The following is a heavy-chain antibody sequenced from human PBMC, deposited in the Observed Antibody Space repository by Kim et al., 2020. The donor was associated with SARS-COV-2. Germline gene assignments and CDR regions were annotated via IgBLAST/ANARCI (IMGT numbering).Heavy chain of an antibody. Sequence: STSYADSVEGRLTSSRDNSKNTIKLQMNSLRAEDTAVYYCARGGTSFDNWGQGTPVTVSS. J-gene: IGHJ4*02. CDR2: ST. CDR3: ARGGTSFDN. V-gene: IGHV3-23*01. D-gene: IGHD3-10*01.